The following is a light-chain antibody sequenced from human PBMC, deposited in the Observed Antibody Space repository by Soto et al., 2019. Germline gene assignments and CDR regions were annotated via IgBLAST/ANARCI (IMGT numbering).Light chain of an antibody. Sequence: EIVLTQSPGTLSLSPGEGATLSCRASQTISSNYLAWYQQKSGQAPRLLIYDASARASGVSARFSGSGSGTDFTLTISGLQAEDFAVYFCQQYIRRPLSFGQGTRLEIK. CDR2: DAS. J-gene: IGKJ5*01. CDR1: QTISSNY. CDR3: QQYIRRPLS. V-gene: IGKV3-20*01.